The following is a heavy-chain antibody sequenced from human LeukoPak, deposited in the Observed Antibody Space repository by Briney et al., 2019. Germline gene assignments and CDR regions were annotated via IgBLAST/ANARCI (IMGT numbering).Heavy chain of an antibody. D-gene: IGHD4-17*01. J-gene: IGHJ4*02. CDR1: GFSFSPYW. CDR3: ARLFGGVTTFDY. Sequence: GGSLRLSCAASGFSFSPYWMSWVRQGPGKGLDWVASINPDGSGASYVDSVKGRFIISRDNAQNSLYLQMNSLSAGDTAVYYCARLFGGVTTFDYWGQGILVTVSS. V-gene: IGHV3-7*01. CDR2: INPDGSGA.